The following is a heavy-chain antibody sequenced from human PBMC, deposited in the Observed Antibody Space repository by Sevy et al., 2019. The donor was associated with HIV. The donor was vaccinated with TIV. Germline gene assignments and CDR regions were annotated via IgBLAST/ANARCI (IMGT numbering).Heavy chain of an antibody. CDR2: ISSSSSTI. V-gene: IGHV3-48*01. J-gene: IGHJ3*02. CDR1: GFTFSSYS. D-gene: IGHD2-15*01. CDR3: ARARIVVWGAFDI. Sequence: GGCLRLSCAASGFTFSSYSMNWVRQAPGKGLEWVSYISSSSSTIYYADSVKGRFTISRDNAKNSLYLQMNSLRAEDTAVYYCARARIVVWGAFDIWGQGTMVTVSS.